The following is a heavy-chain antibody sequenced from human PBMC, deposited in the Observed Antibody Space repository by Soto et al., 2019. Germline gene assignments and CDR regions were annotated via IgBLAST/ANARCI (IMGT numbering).Heavy chain of an antibody. D-gene: IGHD1-1*01. Sequence: EVQLVESGGGLVKPGGSLRLSCAASGFTFSTYSMNWVRQAPGKGLEWVSSISSSSDYIYYADSVKGRFTISRDNAKNSLYLQMNRLSDEDTAVYYCASWRTTVTRATNGFDPWGQGALVSIS. CDR3: ASWRTTVTRATNGFDP. CDR1: GFTFSTYS. CDR2: ISSSSDYI. J-gene: IGHJ5*02. V-gene: IGHV3-21*01.